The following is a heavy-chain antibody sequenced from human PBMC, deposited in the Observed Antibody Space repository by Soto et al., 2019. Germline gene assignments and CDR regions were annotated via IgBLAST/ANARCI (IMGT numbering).Heavy chain of an antibody. V-gene: IGHV3-33*01. D-gene: IGHD2-2*01. CDR1: GFTFSSYG. CDR2: IWYDGSNK. CDR3: ARDRVVVVPAAPPWGYYGMDV. Sequence: GGSLRLSSAASGFTFSSYGMHWVRQAPGTGLEWVAVIWYDGSNKYYADSVKGRFTISRDNSKNTLYLQMNSLRAEDTAVYYCARDRVVVVPAAPPWGYYGMDVWGQGTTVTVSS. J-gene: IGHJ6*02.